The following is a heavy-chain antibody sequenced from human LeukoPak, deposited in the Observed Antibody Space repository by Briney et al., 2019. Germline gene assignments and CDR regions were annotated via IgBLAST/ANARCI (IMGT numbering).Heavy chain of an antibody. CDR1: GYTFTGYY. V-gene: IGHV1-2*02. CDR3: ARDRYYGSGSYYNHFDY. CDR2: INPNSGGT. Sequence: ASVKVSCKASGYTFTGYYMHWVRQAPGQGLEWMGWINPNSGGTNYAQKFQGRVTMTRDTSISTAYMELSRLRSDDTAVYYCARDRYYGSGSYYNHFDYWGQGTLVTVSS. D-gene: IGHD3-10*01. J-gene: IGHJ4*02.